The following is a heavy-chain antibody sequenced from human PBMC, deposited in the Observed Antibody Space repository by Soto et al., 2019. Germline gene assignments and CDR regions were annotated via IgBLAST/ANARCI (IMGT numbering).Heavy chain of an antibody. J-gene: IGHJ6*02. CDR2: INPGDSDT. V-gene: IGHV5-51*01. D-gene: IGHD3-16*01. Sequence: PGEYLKISCKGSGYPLTGYWIGWVRQMPGKGLEWMGIINPGDSDTRYSPSFQGQVTISVDKSIGTAYLRWSSLKASDTAIYYCARIGGEYYYDMYGWGQGTTVTVAS. CDR1: GYPLTGYW. CDR3: ARIGGEYYYDMYG.